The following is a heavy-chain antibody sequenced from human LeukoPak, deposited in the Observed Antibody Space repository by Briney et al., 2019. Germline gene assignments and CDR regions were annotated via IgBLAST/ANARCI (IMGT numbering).Heavy chain of an antibody. D-gene: IGHD2/OR15-2a*01. CDR2: IYPGDSDT. Sequence: GESLKISCKGSGYSFTSYWIGWVRPMPGKGLEWMGIIYPGDSDTRYSASFQGQVTISADKPTSTAYLQWSSLKASDTAMYYCAKFLGYYWYYLDVGGKGTTVTVSS. CDR1: GYSFTSYW. V-gene: IGHV5-51*04. J-gene: IGHJ6*03. CDR3: AKFLGYYWYYLDV.